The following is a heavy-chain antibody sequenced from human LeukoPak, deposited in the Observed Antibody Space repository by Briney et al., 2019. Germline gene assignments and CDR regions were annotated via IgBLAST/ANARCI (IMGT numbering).Heavy chain of an antibody. V-gene: IGHV3-30*02. CDR1: GFSFSDYD. CDR2: IRYDGTNT. CDR3: AELGITMIGGV. D-gene: IGHD3-10*02. J-gene: IGHJ6*04. Sequence: GGSLRLSCAASGFSFSDYDMHWVRQAPGKGLEWVTFIRYDGTNTYADSVKGRFTISRDNAKNSLYLQMNSLRAEDTAVYYCAELGITMIGGVWGKGTTVTISS.